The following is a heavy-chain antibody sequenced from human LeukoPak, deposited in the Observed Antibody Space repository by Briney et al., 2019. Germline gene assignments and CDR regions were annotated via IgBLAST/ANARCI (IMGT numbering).Heavy chain of an antibody. CDR2: IYYSGST. V-gene: IGHV4-39*07. D-gene: IGHD6-13*01. CDR1: GGSISSSSYY. J-gene: IGHJ5*02. Sequence: SETLSLTCTVSGGSISSSSYYWGWIRQPPGKGLEWIGSIYYSGSTNYNPSFKSQVTISVDTSKNQFSLKLSSVTAADTAVYYCARAVTSSSSWYKWVNWFDPWGQGTLVTVSS. CDR3: ARAVTSSSSWYKWVNWFDP.